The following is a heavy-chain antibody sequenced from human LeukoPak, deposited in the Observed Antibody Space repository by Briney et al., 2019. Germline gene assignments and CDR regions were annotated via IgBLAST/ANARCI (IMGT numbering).Heavy chain of an antibody. J-gene: IGHJ6*03. CDR3: AKKGSHCSSTSCRYYYYYMDV. CDR1: GFTFSSYA. Sequence: GGSLRLSCAASGFTFSSYAMSWVRQAPGKGLEWVSAISGSGGSTYYAESVKGRFTISRDNSKNTLYLQMNSLRAEDTAVYYCAKKGSHCSSTSCRYYYYYMDVWGKGTTVTASS. CDR2: ISGSGGST. D-gene: IGHD2-2*01. V-gene: IGHV3-23*01.